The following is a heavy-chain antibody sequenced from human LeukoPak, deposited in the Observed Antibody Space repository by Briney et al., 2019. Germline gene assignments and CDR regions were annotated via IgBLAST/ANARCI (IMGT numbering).Heavy chain of an antibody. D-gene: IGHD2-21*01. CDR1: GVTVSSNN. CDR3: ARGEADY. V-gene: IGHV3-66*02. Sequence: GGSLRLSCAASGVTVSSNNMNWVRQAPGKGLEWVSVIFRGGSTYYADSVKGRFTISRDNSKNTLYLQMDSLRAEDTAVYYCARGEADYWGQGTLVTVSS. CDR2: IFRGGST. J-gene: IGHJ4*02.